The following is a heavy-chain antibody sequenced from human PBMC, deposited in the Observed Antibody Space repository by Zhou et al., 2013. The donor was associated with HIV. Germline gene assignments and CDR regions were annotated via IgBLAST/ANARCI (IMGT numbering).Heavy chain of an antibody. J-gene: IGHJ6*03. D-gene: IGHD6-13*01. CDR1: GGTFSSYA. CDR3: ARSVAAAGTRYYYYMDV. CDR2: IIPIFGTA. V-gene: IGHV1-69*05. Sequence: QVQLVQSGAEVKKPGSSVKVSCKASGGTFSSYAISWVRQAPGQGLEWMGGIIPIFGTANYAQKFQGRVTITTDESTSTAYMELSSLRSEDTAVYYCARSVAAAGTRYYYYMDVWGKGTTVTVSS.